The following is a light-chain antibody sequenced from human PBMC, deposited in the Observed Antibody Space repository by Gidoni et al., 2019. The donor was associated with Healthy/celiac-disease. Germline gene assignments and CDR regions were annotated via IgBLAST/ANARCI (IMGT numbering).Light chain of an antibody. J-gene: IGKJ1*01. CDR3: QQHYSIPWT. Sequence: DIATTHSPDSLPLSLCERATTNCTTSQSSLYRYNNKNFLAWYQQKPGQPPNLIIYGASTRKSGVADRFSGSGAAADFTLTISLLQAEDVGVYYGQQHYSIPWTFGQGTKVEIK. CDR1: QSSLYRYNNKNF. CDR2: GAS. V-gene: IGKV4-1*01.